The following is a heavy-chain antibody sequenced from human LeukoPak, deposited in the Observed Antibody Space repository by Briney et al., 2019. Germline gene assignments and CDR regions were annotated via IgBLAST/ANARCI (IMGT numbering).Heavy chain of an antibody. Sequence: GGSLRLSCAASGFTFSSYGMHWVRQAPGKGLEWVAVIWYDGSNKYYADSVKGRFTISRDNSKNTLYLQMNSLRAEDTAVYYCARDRWGFGELLDAFDIWGQGTMVTVCS. V-gene: IGHV3-33*08. CDR1: GFTFSSYG. D-gene: IGHD3-10*01. CDR2: IWYDGSNK. CDR3: ARDRWGFGELLDAFDI. J-gene: IGHJ3*02.